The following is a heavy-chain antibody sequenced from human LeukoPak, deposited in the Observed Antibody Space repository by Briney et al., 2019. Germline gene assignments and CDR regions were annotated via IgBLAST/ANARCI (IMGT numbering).Heavy chain of an antibody. CDR3: AKAALIQLVPPNHPYYFDY. Sequence: PGGSLRLSCAASGFTFSDYYMSWIRQAPGKGLEWVSYISSSSSTIYYADSVKGRFTISRDNSKNTLYLQMNSLRAEDTAVYYCAKAALIQLVPPNHPYYFDYWGQGTLVTVSS. CDR1: GFTFSDYY. D-gene: IGHD5-18*01. CDR2: ISSSSSTI. J-gene: IGHJ4*02. V-gene: IGHV3-11*01.